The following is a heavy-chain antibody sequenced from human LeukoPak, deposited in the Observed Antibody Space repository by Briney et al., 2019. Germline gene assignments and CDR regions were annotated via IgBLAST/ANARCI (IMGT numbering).Heavy chain of an antibody. D-gene: IGHD4-23*01. CDR1: GGSISSYY. J-gene: IGHJ3*02. CDR2: IYYSGST. Sequence: PSETLSLTCTVSGGSISSYYWSWIRQPPGKGLEWIGYIYYSGSTNYNASLKSRVTISVDTSKNQFSLKLSSVTAADTAVYYCARDRLDPVADAFDIWGQGTMVTVSS. CDR3: ARDRLDPVADAFDI. V-gene: IGHV4-59*01.